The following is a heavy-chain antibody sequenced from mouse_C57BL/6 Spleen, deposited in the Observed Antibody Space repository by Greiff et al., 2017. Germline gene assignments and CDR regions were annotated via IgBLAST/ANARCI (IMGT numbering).Heavy chain of an antibody. CDR2: INYDGSST. D-gene: IGHD1-1*01. CDR1: GFTFSDYY. Sequence: EVQVVESEGGLVQPGSSMKLSCTASGFTFSDYYMAWVRQVPEKGLEWVANINYDGSSTYYLDSLKSRFIISRDNAKNILYLQMSSLKSEDTATYYCARGYGSSLDYWGQGTTLTVSS. CDR3: ARGYGSSLDY. V-gene: IGHV5-16*01. J-gene: IGHJ2*01.